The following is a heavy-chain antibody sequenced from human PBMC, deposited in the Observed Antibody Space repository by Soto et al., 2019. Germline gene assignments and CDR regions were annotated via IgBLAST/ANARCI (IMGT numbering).Heavy chain of an antibody. J-gene: IGHJ4*02. D-gene: IGHD3-22*01. CDR2: ISYSGST. CDR3: ARDKISEYYDSSGPFDY. V-gene: IGHV4-30-4*01. CDR1: GGSISSGGYY. Sequence: SETLSLTCTVSGGSISSGGYYWSWIRQHPGTGLEWIGHISYSGSTYYNTSLKSRVTISVDTSKNQFSLKLSSVTAADTAVYYCARDKISEYYDSSGPFDYWGQGTLVTVSS.